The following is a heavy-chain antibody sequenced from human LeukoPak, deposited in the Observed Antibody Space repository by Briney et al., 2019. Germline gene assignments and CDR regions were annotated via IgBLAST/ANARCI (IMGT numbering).Heavy chain of an antibody. CDR3: ARVSVAVGNYYYGMDV. J-gene: IGHJ6*02. CDR2: INSDGSDT. CDR1: GFIFTTYW. D-gene: IGHD6-19*01. V-gene: IGHV3-74*01. Sequence: GGSLRLSCSASGFIFTTYWMHWVREAPGKGLVWVARINSDGSDTYYADSVKGRFTISRDNSKNTVYLQMNSLRAEDTAVYYCARVSVAVGNYYYGMDVWGQGTTVTVSS.